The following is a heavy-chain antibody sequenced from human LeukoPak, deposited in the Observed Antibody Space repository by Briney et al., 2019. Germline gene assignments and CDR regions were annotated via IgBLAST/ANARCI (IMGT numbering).Heavy chain of an antibody. J-gene: IGHJ3*02. V-gene: IGHV3-7*01. CDR1: GFTFSSYW. CDR2: IKQDGSEK. Sequence: QPGGSLRLSCAASGFTFSSYWMSWVRQAPGKGLEWVANIKQDGSEKYYVDSVKGRFTISRDNAKNSLYLQMNSLRAEDTAVYYCARDSPRVAGPPGDAFDIWGQGTMVTVSS. D-gene: IGHD6-19*01. CDR3: ARDSPRVAGPPGDAFDI.